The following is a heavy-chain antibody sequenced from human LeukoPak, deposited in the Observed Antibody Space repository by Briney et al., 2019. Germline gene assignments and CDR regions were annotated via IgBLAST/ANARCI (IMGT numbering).Heavy chain of an antibody. CDR2: IYYSGST. Sequence: SETLSLTCTVSGGSISSSSHYWGWIRQPPGKGLERIGNIYYSGSTYYNASLKSRVTISVDTSKNQFSLKLSSVTAADTAVYYCASYQKYYYDSSGYYFDYLDYWGQGTLVTVSS. CDR3: ASYQKYYYDSSGYYFDYLDY. J-gene: IGHJ4*02. CDR1: GGSISSSSHY. V-gene: IGHV4-39*07. D-gene: IGHD3-22*01.